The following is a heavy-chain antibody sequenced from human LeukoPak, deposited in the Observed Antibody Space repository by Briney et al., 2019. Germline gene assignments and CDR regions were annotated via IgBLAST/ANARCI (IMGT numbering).Heavy chain of an antibody. CDR3: ARGGYILTTNWFDP. CDR1: GFTFDDYA. CDR2: ISWDGGST. J-gene: IGHJ5*02. V-gene: IGHV3-43D*03. Sequence: PGGSLRLSCAASGFTFDDYAMHWVRQAPGKGLEWVSLISWDGGSTYYADSVKGRFTISRDNSKNSLYLQMNSLRAEDTAMYYCARGGYILTTNWFDPWGQGTLVTVSS. D-gene: IGHD3-9*01.